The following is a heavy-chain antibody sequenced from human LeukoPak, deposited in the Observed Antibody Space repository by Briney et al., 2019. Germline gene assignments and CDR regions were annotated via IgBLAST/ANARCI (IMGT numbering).Heavy chain of an antibody. CDR3: ARSIGLTGGGVDV. Sequence: GGSLRLSCAASGFTFSSYSMNWVRQAPGKGLEWVSYISSSSSTIYYADSVKGRFTIPRDNAKKTLYLQMNSLRAEDTAVYYCARSIGLTGGGVDVWGQGTTATVSS. D-gene: IGHD3-9*01. V-gene: IGHV3-48*04. CDR1: GFTFSSYS. CDR2: ISSSSSTI. J-gene: IGHJ6*02.